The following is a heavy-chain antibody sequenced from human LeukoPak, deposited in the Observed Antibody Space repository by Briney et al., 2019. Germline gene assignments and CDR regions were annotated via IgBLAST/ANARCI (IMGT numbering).Heavy chain of an antibody. CDR1: GFTFSNAW. V-gene: IGHV3-15*01. Sequence: GGSLRLSCAASGFTFSNAWMSWVRQAPGKGLEWVGRIKSKTDGGTTDYAAPVKGRFTISRDDSKNTLYLQMNSLKTEDTAVYYCTTDLNYGDYVVLRSLDDYWGQGTLVTVSS. D-gene: IGHD4-17*01. J-gene: IGHJ4*02. CDR2: IKSKTDGGTT. CDR3: TTDLNYGDYVVLRSLDDY.